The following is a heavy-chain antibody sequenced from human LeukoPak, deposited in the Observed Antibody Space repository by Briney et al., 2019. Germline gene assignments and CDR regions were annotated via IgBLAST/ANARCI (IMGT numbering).Heavy chain of an antibody. CDR1: GYTFTSYA. CDR3: ARGYSYGSDYYYGMDV. D-gene: IGHD5-18*01. V-gene: IGHV1-18*01. CDR2: ISGYNGNT. J-gene: IGHJ6*02. Sequence: ASVKVSCKASGYTFTSYAISWVRQVPGQGLEWMGWISGYNGNTKYAQKVQGRVTMTTDTSTSTAYMELRSLRSDDTAVYYCARGYSYGSDYYYGMDVWGQGTTVTVSS.